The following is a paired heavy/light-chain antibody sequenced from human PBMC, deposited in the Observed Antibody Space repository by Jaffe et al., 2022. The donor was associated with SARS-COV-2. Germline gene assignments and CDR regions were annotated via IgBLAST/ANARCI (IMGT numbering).Light chain of an antibody. J-gene: IGKJ1*01. CDR3: LQDYSYPWT. CDR2: AAS. Sequence: AIQMTQSPSSLSASVGDRVTITCRASQGIRDDLGWYQQKPGKAPKLLIYAASSLQSGVPSRFSGSGSGTDFTLTISSLQPEDFATYYCLQDYSYPWTFGQGTKVEIK. V-gene: IGKV1-6*01. CDR1: QGIRDD.
Heavy chain of an antibody. D-gene: IGHD3-10*01. V-gene: IGHV3-74*01. CDR3: ARRWFGSGGAMDV. J-gene: IGHJ6*02. CDR1: AFTFTDYW. Sequence: EVQLVESGGGLVQPGGSLRLSCAASAFTFTDYWMHWVRQAPGKGLVWVSRTNSDGSSTSYADSVKGRFTISRDNAKNTLYLQMNSLRAEDTAVYYCARRWFGSGGAMDVWGQGTTVTVSS. CDR2: TNSDGSST.